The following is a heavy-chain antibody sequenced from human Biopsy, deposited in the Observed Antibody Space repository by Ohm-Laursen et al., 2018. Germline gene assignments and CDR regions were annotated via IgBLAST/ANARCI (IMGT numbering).Heavy chain of an antibody. J-gene: IGHJ4*02. CDR1: GGSISGYH. CDR3: ARMPHFDY. V-gene: IGHV4-59*01. CDR2: ISYTGGT. Sequence: SEALSLTCIVSGGSISGYHWSWIRKSPGKGLEWLAYISYTGGTTSNPSLNGRATMSLDTSKNQFSLRLIYVTAADTAVYYCARMPHFDYWGQGILVTVSS. D-gene: IGHD2-2*01.